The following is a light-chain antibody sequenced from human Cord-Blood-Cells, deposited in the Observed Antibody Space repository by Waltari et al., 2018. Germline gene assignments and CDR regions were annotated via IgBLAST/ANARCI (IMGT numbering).Light chain of an antibody. Sequence: DIQMTQSPSSLSASVGDRVTITCRASQGIRHYLAWFQQKPCKAPNSLIYAASSLQSGVPSKFSGSGSGTDFTLTISSLQPEDFATYYCQQYNSYPYTFGQGTKLEIK. V-gene: IGKV1-16*02. CDR2: AAS. CDR3: QQYNSYPYT. CDR1: QGIRHY. J-gene: IGKJ2*01.